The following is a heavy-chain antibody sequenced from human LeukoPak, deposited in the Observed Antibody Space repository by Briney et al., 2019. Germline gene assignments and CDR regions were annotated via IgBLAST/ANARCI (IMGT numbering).Heavy chain of an antibody. Sequence: ASVKVSCKASGYTFTGYYMHWVRQAPGQGLEWMGWINPNSGGTNYAQKFQGRVTMTRDTSISTAYMELSRLRSDDTAVYYCARVPSIAARLPDYWGQGTLVTVSS. CDR3: ARVPSIAARLPDY. J-gene: IGHJ4*02. D-gene: IGHD6-6*01. CDR1: GYTFTGYY. CDR2: INPNSGGT. V-gene: IGHV1-2*02.